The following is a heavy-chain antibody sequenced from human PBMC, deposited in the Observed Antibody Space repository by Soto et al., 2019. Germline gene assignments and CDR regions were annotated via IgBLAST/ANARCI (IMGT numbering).Heavy chain of an antibody. Sequence: SVKVSCKASGGTFSSYAISWVRQAPGQGLEWMGGIIPIFGTANYAQKFQGRVTITADKSTSTAYMELSSLRSEDTAVYYCARGTSRTIFGVVISHVSYYYGMDVWGQGTTVTVS. V-gene: IGHV1-69*06. D-gene: IGHD3-3*01. CDR2: IIPIFGTA. CDR1: GGTFSSYA. CDR3: ARGTSRTIFGVVISHVSYYYGMDV. J-gene: IGHJ6*02.